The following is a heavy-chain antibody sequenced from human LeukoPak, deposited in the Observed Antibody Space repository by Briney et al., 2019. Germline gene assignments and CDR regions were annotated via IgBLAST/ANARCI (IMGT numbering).Heavy chain of an antibody. CDR1: GFTFSSYS. D-gene: IGHD3-22*01. V-gene: IGHV3-21*01. CDR3: ARDLLYYDSSGYSD. Sequence: GGSLRLSCAASGFTFSSYSMNWVRQAPGKGLEWVSSISSSSSYICYADSVKGRFTISRDNAKNSLYLQMNSLRAEDTAVYYCARDLLYYDSSGYSDWGQGTLVTVSS. CDR2: ISSSSSYI. J-gene: IGHJ4*02.